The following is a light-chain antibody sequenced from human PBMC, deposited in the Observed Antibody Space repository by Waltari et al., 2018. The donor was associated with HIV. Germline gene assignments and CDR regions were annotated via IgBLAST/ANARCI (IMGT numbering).Light chain of an antibody. CDR2: TNE. CDR3: AAWDDSLNGM. Sequence: HSVLTQPPSVSGTPGQNVTISCSGSSSNIGSNIVNWYQQLPGAAPKLLIYTNEQRPSGVPDRFSGSKSGTSASLAISGLQSADEADYYCAAWDDSLNGMFGGGTKLTVL. CDR1: SSNIGSNI. V-gene: IGLV1-44*01. J-gene: IGLJ3*02.